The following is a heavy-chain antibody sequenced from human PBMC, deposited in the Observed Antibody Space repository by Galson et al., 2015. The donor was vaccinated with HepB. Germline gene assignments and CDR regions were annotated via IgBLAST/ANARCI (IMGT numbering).Heavy chain of an antibody. CDR3: ARGGTGSEY. D-gene: IGHD6-19*01. V-gene: IGHV1-18*04. CDR2: ISGYNGHT. CDR1: GYTFTSYV. J-gene: IGHJ4*02. Sequence: SVKVSCKASGYTFTSYVISWVRQAPGQGLEWLGRISGYNGHTNYAQNLQNKATMTTDTSTSTAYLELRRLKSDDTAIYYCARGGTGSEYWGQGTLVTVSS.